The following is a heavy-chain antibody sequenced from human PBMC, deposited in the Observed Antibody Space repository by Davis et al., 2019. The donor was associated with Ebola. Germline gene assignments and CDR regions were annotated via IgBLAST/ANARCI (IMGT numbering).Heavy chain of an antibody. V-gene: IGHV3-23*01. Sequence: GESLKISCAASGFTFSSYAMSWVRQAPGKGLEWVSTIIGSGGSTYYADSVKGRFTISRDNSKNTLYLQMNSLRAEDTAVYYCARSSGFRLTFDYWGQGTLVTVSS. CDR1: GFTFSSYA. CDR3: ARSSGFRLTFDY. CDR2: IIGSGGST. D-gene: IGHD4/OR15-4a*01. J-gene: IGHJ4*02.